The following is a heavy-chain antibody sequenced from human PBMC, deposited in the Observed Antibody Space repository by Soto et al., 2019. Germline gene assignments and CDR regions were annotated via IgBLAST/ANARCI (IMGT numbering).Heavy chain of an antibody. V-gene: IGHV1-3*05. J-gene: IGHJ5*02. CDR1: GYTFTSYA. CDR2: INAGNGNT. D-gene: IGHD2-2*01. CDR3: ARADGVGVVGP. Sequence: QVQLVQSGAEEKKPGASVKVSCKASGYTFTSYAMHWVRQAPGQRLEWMGWINAGNGNTKYSQKFQGRVTITRDTSASTAYMELSSLRAEDTAVYYCARADGVGVVGPWGQGTLVTGSS.